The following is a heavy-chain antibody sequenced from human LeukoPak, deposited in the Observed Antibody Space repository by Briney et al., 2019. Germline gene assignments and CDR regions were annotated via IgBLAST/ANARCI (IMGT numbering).Heavy chain of an antibody. CDR2: INHSGST. Sequence: KASETLSITCDVYGGSFSGCCWSWIRHPPSKRLESMGEINHSGSTNYNPSLKSRVTISVDTSKNQFSLKLSSVTAADTAVYYCARGVVVAAIKHYYGMDVWGQGTTVTVSS. V-gene: IGHV4-34*01. D-gene: IGHD2-15*01. CDR1: GGSFSGCC. CDR3: ARGVVVAAIKHYYGMDV. J-gene: IGHJ6*02.